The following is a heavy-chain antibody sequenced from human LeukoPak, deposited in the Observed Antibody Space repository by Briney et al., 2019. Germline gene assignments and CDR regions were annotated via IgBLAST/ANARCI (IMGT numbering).Heavy chain of an antibody. V-gene: IGHV1-69*05. D-gene: IGHD3-22*01. Sequence: SVKVSCKASRGTFSSYGISWVRQAPGQGLEWMGGVIAIFGRVKYGQKFQGRATIATDESTSTAYMELSSLTSEDTGVYYCARGELGDSSGFSFFDYWGQGTLVTVSS. J-gene: IGHJ4*02. CDR3: ARGELGDSSGFSFFDY. CDR1: RGTFSSYG. CDR2: VIAIFGRV.